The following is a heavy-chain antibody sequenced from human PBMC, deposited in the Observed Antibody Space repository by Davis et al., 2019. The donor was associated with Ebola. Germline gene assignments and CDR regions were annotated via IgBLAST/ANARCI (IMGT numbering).Heavy chain of an antibody. D-gene: IGHD3-10*01. CDR1: GDSISSSNW. CDR2: IYRTGSS. V-gene: IGHV4-4*02. J-gene: IGHJ4*02. Sequence: SETLSLTCDVFGDSISSSNWWSWVRQSPGKGLEWIAEIYRTGSSNYNPSLKSRVIISMDKSNNQFSLRLTSVTAADTAVYYCARSITMIRGSIDFWGQGILVTVSS. CDR3: ARSITMIRGSIDF.